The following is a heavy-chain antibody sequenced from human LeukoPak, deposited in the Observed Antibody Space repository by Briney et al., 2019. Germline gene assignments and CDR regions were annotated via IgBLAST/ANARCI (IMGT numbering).Heavy chain of an antibody. Sequence: PSETLSLTCAVYGGSFSGYYWSWIRQPPGKWLEWIGEINHSGSTNYNPSLKSRVTISVDTSKNQFSLKLSSVTAADTAVYYCAREGSGNTAMAAPDYWGQGTLVTVSS. J-gene: IGHJ4*02. V-gene: IGHV4-34*01. CDR1: GGSFSGYY. CDR2: INHSGST. D-gene: IGHD5-18*01. CDR3: AREGSGNTAMAAPDY.